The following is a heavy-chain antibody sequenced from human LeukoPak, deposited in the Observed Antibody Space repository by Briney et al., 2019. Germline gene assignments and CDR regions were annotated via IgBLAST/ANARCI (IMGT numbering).Heavy chain of an antibody. D-gene: IGHD6-6*01. CDR1: GYSISSGYY. CDR3: ARSPLARGSSSFYSDY. CDR2: IYHSGST. V-gene: IGHV4-38-2*02. Sequence: PSETLSLTCTVSGYSISSGYYWGWIRQPPGKGLEWIGSIYHSGSTYYNPSLKSRVTISVDTSKNQFSLKLSSVTAADTAVYYCARSPLARGSSSFYSDYWGQGTLVTVSS. J-gene: IGHJ4*02.